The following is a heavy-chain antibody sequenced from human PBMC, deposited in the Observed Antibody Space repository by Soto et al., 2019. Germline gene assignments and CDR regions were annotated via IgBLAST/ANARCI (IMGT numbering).Heavy chain of an antibody. CDR1: GFRFSSYG. CDR2: IWYDGSNK. Sequence: GGSLRLSCAASGFRFSSYGMHWVRQAPGKGLEWVAVIWYDGSNKYYADSVKGRFTISRDNSKNTLYLQMNSLRAEDTAVYYCARDPDKNSGWYNWFDPWGQGTLVTVSS. J-gene: IGHJ5*02. CDR3: ARDPDKNSGWYNWFDP. D-gene: IGHD6-19*01. V-gene: IGHV3-33*01.